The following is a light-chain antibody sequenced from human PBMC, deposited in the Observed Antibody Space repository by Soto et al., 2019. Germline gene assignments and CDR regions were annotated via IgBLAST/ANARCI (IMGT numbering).Light chain of an antibody. Sequence: EIVMTQSPGTLSSSPGERATLSCWASQTVGSNLAWYQQQPGQPPRLLIYGASTRATGVPARFSASGSGTEFTLTITSLQSADFAFYYCLHYNDWPRWTFGQGTKVDIK. J-gene: IGKJ1*01. CDR1: QTVGSN. V-gene: IGKV3-15*01. CDR2: GAS. CDR3: LHYNDWPRWT.